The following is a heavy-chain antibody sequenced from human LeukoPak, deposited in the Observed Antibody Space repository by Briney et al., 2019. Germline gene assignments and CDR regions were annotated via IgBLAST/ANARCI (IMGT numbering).Heavy chain of an antibody. V-gene: IGHV1-2*02. Sequence: GASVKVSCKASGYTFTGYYMHWVGQAPGQGLEWMGWINPNSGGTNYAQKFQGRVTMTRDTSISTAYMELSRLRSDDTAVYYCARARFRSGGSCYYVYWGQGTLVTVSS. CDR2: INPNSGGT. CDR1: GYTFTGYY. D-gene: IGHD2-15*01. CDR3: ARARFRSGGSCYYVY. J-gene: IGHJ4*02.